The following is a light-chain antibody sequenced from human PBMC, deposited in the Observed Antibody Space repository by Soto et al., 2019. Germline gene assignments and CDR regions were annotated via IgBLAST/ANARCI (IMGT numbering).Light chain of an antibody. V-gene: IGKV3-15*01. Sequence: EPVMTQSPATLSVSPGERSTLSFRASQSARISLGWYQQKPGQAPRLLIYDVSTRATGVPARFSGSGSGTEFTLTIRSPQSEDFAVYYCQKYNNWPPTFGHGQRRELK. CDR2: DVS. CDR1: QSARIS. CDR3: QKYNNWPPT. J-gene: IGKJ5*01.